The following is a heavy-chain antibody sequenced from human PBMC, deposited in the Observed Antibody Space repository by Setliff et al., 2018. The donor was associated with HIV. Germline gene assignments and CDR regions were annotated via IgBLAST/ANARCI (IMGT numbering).Heavy chain of an antibody. CDR1: GFTFSSYE. CDR2: ISSRGGTV. CDR3: ARSSGSLFDY. Sequence: GGSLRLSCAASGFTFSSYEMNWVRQAPGKGLEWVAYISSRGGTVYYADSVKGRFTISTDNAKNSLYLQMNSLRAEDTAVYYCARSSGSLFDYWGQGTLVTVSS. J-gene: IGHJ4*02. D-gene: IGHD1-26*01. V-gene: IGHV3-48*03.